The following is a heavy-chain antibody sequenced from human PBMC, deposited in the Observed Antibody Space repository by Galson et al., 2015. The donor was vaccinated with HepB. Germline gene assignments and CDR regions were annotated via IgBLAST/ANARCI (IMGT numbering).Heavy chain of an antibody. CDR2: IIPIFGTA. CDR3: ARSAGYSSGWFLFDY. Sequence: SVKVSCKASGGTFSSYAISWVRQAPGQGLEWMGGIIPIFGTANYAPKFQGRVTITADKSTSTAYMELSSLRSEDTAVYYCARSAGYSSGWFLFDYWGQGTLVTVSS. D-gene: IGHD6-19*01. V-gene: IGHV1-69*06. J-gene: IGHJ4*02. CDR1: GGTFSSYA.